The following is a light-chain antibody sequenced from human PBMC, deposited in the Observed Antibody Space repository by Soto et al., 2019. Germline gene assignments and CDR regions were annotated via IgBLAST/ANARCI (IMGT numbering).Light chain of an antibody. J-gene: IGKJ2*02. Sequence: EIVMTQSPATLSVSLGERVTLSCRASQSVSINLAWYQHKPGQAPRLLIYSALTRATGIPARFSGSGSGTEFTLTISSLQSEDFAVYFCQQYNYWPRTFGQGTKLEIK. CDR1: QSVSIN. CDR2: SAL. V-gene: IGKV3-15*01. CDR3: QQYNYWPRT.